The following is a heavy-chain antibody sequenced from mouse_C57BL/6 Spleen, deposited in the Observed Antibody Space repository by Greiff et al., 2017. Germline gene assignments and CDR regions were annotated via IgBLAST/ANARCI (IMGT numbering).Heavy chain of an antibody. CDR1: GYTFTSYW. Sequence: QVQLQQPGAELVKPGASVKLSCKASGYTFTSYWMQWVKQRPGQGLEWIGEIDPSDSDTNYNQKFKGKATLTVDTSSSTAYMQLSSLTSEDSAVYYCARECSRREDYFDYWGQGTSLTVSS. J-gene: IGHJ2*02. CDR3: ARECSRREDYFDY. CDR2: IDPSDSDT. V-gene: IGHV1-50*01.